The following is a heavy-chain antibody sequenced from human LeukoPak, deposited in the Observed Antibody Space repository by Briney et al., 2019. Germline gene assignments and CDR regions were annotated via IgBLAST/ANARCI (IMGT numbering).Heavy chain of an antibody. J-gene: IGHJ4*02. Sequence: GSSVKVSCKASGGTFSSYAISWVQQAPGQGLEWMGGIIPIFGTANYAQKFQGRVTITADESTSTAYMELSSLRSEDTAVYYCARGDIAAAGSFDYWGQGTLVTVSS. CDR2: IIPIFGTA. CDR1: GGTFSSYA. D-gene: IGHD6-13*01. CDR3: ARGDIAAAGSFDY. V-gene: IGHV1-69*01.